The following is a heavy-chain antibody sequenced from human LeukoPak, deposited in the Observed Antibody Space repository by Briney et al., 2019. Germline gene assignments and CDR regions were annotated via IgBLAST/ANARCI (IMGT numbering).Heavy chain of an antibody. D-gene: IGHD3-16*01. CDR1: GYRFSTNW. V-gene: IGHV5-51*01. J-gene: IGHJ4*02. CDR3: ARHGNLWEFRDDY. Sequence: GESLKISCQGSGYRFSTNWIGWVRQMPGKGLEWMGIIYPGDSETRYSPSFRGQVTISADKSLNTAYLQWTSLKASDTAMYYCARHGNLWEFRDDYWGQGTLVTVSS. CDR2: IYPGDSET.